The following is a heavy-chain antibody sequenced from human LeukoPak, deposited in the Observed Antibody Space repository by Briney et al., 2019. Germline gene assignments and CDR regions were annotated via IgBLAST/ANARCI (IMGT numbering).Heavy chain of an antibody. CDR2: IRNDGNEI. D-gene: IGHD3-16*01. J-gene: IGHJ4*02. Sequence: PGGSLRLSCAASGFTFSNYAMHWVRQAPGKGLEWVAFIRNDGNEIYYADSVKGRFTISRDNAKNSLYLQMNSLRAEDTAVYYCARQLKVFLGGDYFDYXXQGTLVTVSS. V-gene: IGHV3-30*02. CDR1: GFTFSNYA. CDR3: ARQLKVFLGGDYFDY.